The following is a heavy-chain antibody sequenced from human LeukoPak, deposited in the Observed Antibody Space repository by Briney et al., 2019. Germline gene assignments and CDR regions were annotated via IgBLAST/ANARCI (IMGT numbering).Heavy chain of an antibody. D-gene: IGHD5-24*01. CDR1: GGSISSYY. CDR2: IAFCGST. V-gene: IGHV4-59*08. Sequence: PETLFLTCTLSGGSISSYYWSWIREPPGEGQGWIFDIAFCGSTNYNPSLKSRLTISVDASKNQFSLKLSSVTAAVTAVYYCVRRRDGYIDNWGQGTLLTVSS. J-gene: IGHJ4*02. CDR3: VRRRDGYIDN.